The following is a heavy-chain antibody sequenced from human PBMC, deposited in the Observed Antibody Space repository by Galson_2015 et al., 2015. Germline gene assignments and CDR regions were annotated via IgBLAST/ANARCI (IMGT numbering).Heavy chain of an antibody. CDR3: TTARKYYFERSGYFAFDI. CDR2: IRSKTDGGTT. V-gene: IGHV3-15*01. D-gene: IGHD3-22*01. CDR1: GFNFIASW. Sequence: SLRLSCAASGFNFIASWMNWVRQTPGKGLEWVGRIRSKTDGGTTDYLSPVKGRFTISRDDSKNTVYLQMNSLKSEDTAVYYCTTARKYYFERSGYFAFDIWGRGTKVTVSS. J-gene: IGHJ3*02.